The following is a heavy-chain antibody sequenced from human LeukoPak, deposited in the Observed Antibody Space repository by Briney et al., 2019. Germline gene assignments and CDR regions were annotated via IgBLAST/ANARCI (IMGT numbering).Heavy chain of an antibody. Sequence: GGSLRFSCAASGFAFSSYSMNWVRQAPGKGLEWVSSISSVSSYIYYADSVKGRFTISRDNAKNSLYLQMNSLRAEDTAVYYCASLCSSNWCDAYWGQEAVDTVSS. V-gene: IGHV3-21*01. J-gene: IGHJ4*02. CDR3: ASLCSSNWCDAY. D-gene: IGHD6-13*01. CDR2: ISSVSSYI. CDR1: GFAFSSYS.